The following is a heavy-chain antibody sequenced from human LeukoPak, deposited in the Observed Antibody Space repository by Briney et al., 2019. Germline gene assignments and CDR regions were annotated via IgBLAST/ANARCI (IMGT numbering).Heavy chain of an antibody. J-gene: IGHJ4*02. CDR3: AGLPVDTAMVFDY. Sequence: ASVKVSCKASGYTFTSYYMHWVRQAPGQGLEWMGIINPSGGSTSYAQKFQGRVTITADESTSTAYMELSSLRSEDTAVYYCAGLPVDTAMVFDYWGQGTLVTVSS. D-gene: IGHD5-18*01. V-gene: IGHV1-46*01. CDR2: INPSGGST. CDR1: GYTFTSYY.